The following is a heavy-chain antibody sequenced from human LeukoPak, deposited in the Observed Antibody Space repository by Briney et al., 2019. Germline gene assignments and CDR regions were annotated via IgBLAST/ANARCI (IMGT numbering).Heavy chain of an antibody. CDR2: IRSKAYGGTT. J-gene: IGHJ4*02. Sequence: GGSLRLSCAASGFTVSSNYMSWVRQAPGKGLEWVGFIRSKAYGGTTEYAASVKGRFTISRDDSKSIAYLQMNSLKTEDTAVYYCTRELAQWELLGGWFDYWGQGTLVTVSS. CDR1: GFTVSSNY. V-gene: IGHV3-49*04. D-gene: IGHD1-26*01. CDR3: TRELAQWELLGGWFDY.